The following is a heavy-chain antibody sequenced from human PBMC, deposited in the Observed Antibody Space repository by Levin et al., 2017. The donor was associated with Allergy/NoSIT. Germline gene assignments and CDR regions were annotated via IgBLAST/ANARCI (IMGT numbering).Heavy chain of an antibody. D-gene: IGHD3-22*01. V-gene: IGHV3-64*01. Sequence: GESLKISCAASGFTFSTYAMHWVRQAPGKGLEYISAISTDGGGTYYATSVKGRFIISRDNSKNMLYLQMGSLRAEDMAVYYCARYDSSAYDVWGHGTMVTVSS. J-gene: IGHJ3*01. CDR2: ISTDGGGT. CDR3: ARYDSSAYDV. CDR1: GFTFSTYA.